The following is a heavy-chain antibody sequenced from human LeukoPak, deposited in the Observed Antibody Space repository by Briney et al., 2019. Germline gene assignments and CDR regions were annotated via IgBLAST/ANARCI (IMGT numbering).Heavy chain of an antibody. CDR2: IYTSGST. J-gene: IGHJ5*02. Sequence: SETLSLTCAVYGGSFSGYYWSWIRQPAGKGLEWIGRIYTSGSTNYNPSLKSRVTMSVDTSKNQFSLKLSSVTAADTAVYYCARAMTTVVTHWFDPWGQGTLVTVSS. D-gene: IGHD4-23*01. CDR3: ARAMTTVVTHWFDP. CDR1: GGSFSGYY. V-gene: IGHV4-59*10.